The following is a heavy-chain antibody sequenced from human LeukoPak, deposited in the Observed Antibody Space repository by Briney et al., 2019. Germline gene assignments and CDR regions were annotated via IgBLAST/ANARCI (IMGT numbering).Heavy chain of an antibody. J-gene: IGHJ4*02. D-gene: IGHD3-9*01. CDR2: MNPNSGNT. CDR3: ARGGVYDILTGYYRDY. CDR1: GYTFTSYD. V-gene: IGHV1-8*01. Sequence: ASVKVSCKASGYTFTSYDINWVRQATGQGLEWMGWMNPNSGNTGYAQKFQGRVTMTRNTSISTAYMELSSLRSEDTAVYYCARGGVYDILTGYYRDYWGQGTLVTVSS.